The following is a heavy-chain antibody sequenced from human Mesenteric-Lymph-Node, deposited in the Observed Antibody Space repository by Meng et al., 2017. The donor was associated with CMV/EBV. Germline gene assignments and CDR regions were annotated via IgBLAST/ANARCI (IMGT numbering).Heavy chain of an antibody. V-gene: IGHV4-34*01. Sequence: QQWRARPLNHSGTLSLTLAVYGGSFGGYTWSWIRQPPGKGLDWIGEINHSGSTNYNPSLKSRVTISVDTSKNQFSLKLSSVTAADTAVYYCARHQRWLKSEGGFNYWGQGTLVTVSS. CDR1: GGSFGGYT. CDR2: INHSGST. D-gene: IGHD4-23*01. J-gene: IGHJ4*02. CDR3: ARHQRWLKSEGGFNY.